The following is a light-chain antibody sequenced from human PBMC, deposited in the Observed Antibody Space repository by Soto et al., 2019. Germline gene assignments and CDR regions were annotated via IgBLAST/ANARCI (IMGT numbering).Light chain of an antibody. CDR2: KAS. CDR1: QSISGW. J-gene: IGKJ1*01. CDR3: QQYNTYSPT. V-gene: IGKV1-5*03. Sequence: DIQMTQSPSTLPAFVGDRVTITCRASQSISGWLAWYQQKPGKAPHLLIYKASSLESGVPSRFSGSGSGTEFTLTISSLQPDDFATYYCQQYNTYSPTFGQGTKVE.